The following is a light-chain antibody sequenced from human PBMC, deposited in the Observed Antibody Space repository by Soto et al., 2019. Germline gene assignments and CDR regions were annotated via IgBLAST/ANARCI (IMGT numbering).Light chain of an antibody. V-gene: IGLV2-14*01. Sequence: QPASVSGSPGQSITISCTGTSSDVGTYNSVSWYQQYPGKAPKLMIHDVSNRPSGVSNRFSGSKSGNTASLTISGLQAEDEADYYCSSYTSSSSYVFGSGTKVTVL. CDR2: DVS. CDR3: SSYTSSSSYV. CDR1: SSDVGTYNS. J-gene: IGLJ1*01.